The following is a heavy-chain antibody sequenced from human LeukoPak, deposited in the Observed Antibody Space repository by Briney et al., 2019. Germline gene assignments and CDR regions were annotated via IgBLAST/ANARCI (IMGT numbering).Heavy chain of an antibody. Sequence: ASVKVSCKASGYSFTSHYMHWVRQAPGQGLEWLGLINPSGSSTLYAQKLQGRVTMTTDTSTSTAYMELRSLRSDDTAVYYCARVKQLGLFDYWGQGTLVTVSS. V-gene: IGHV1-46*01. CDR3: ARVKQLGLFDY. D-gene: IGHD6-6*01. CDR1: GYSFTSHY. CDR2: INPSGSST. J-gene: IGHJ4*02.